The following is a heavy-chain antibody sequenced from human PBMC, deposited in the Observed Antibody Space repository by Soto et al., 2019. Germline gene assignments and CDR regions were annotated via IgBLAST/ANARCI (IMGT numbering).Heavy chain of an antibody. J-gene: IGHJ6*02. Sequence: QVQLQESGPGLVKPSETLSLTCTVSGGSISSYYWSWIRQPAGKGLEWIGRIYTSGSTNYNPSLNSRVTMSVDTSKNQFSLELSSVTAADTAVYYCAGDGYYDFWSGQWGMDVWGQGTTVTVSS. CDR3: AGDGYYDFWSGQWGMDV. D-gene: IGHD3-3*01. CDR2: IYTSGST. CDR1: GGSISSYY. V-gene: IGHV4-4*07.